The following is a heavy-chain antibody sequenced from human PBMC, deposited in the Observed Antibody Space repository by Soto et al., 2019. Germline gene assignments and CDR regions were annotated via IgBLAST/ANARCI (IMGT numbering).Heavy chain of an antibody. V-gene: IGHV4-39*01. CDR1: GGSVSSATYY. CDR2: VYKTGNT. D-gene: IGHD3-3*01. Sequence: QLQLQLSGPGLVKPSETLSLICTVSGGSVSSATYYWAWIRQPPGKGLEYIGSVYKTGNTYYNPSLNSLVTMSLDTSNNQFSRNLTSVTAADTALYYCARQGSHDIWSGSIGLWDQGTLVTVSS. J-gene: IGHJ4*02. CDR3: ARQGSHDIWSGSIGL.